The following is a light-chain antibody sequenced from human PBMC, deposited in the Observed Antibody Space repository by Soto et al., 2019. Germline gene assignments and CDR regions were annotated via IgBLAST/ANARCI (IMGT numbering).Light chain of an antibody. V-gene: IGLV2-14*01. Sequence: SVLTQPASVSVSPGQSITISCTGTSSDVGGYNSVSWYRQDPGKAPKLIIYDVTYRPSGVSNRFSGSKSGNTASLTISGLQSEEEADYHCSSFTSSINYVFGTGTKVTVL. CDR2: DVT. CDR1: SSDVGGYNS. CDR3: SSFTSSINYV. J-gene: IGLJ1*01.